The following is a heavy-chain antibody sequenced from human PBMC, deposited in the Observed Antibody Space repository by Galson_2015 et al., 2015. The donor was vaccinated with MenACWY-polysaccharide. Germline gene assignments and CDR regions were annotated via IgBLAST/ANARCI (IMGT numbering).Heavy chain of an antibody. CDR1: GFSFSSDS. Sequence: SLRLSCAASGFSFSSDSMSWVRQAPGKGLEWVGNINQDGGEKTYVDSVKGRFTISRHNAKNSLYLQMNSLRPEDTAVYYCARDDRRLRVVFNWFDPWGQGTLVTVSS. J-gene: IGHJ5*02. V-gene: IGHV3-7*01. D-gene: IGHD3-10*01. CDR2: INQDGGEK. CDR3: ARDDRRLRVVFNWFDP.